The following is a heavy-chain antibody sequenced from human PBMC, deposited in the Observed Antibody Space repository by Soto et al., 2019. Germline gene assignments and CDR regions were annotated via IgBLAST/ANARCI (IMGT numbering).Heavy chain of an antibody. CDR2: IDPRDSYV. D-gene: IGHD2-2*01. CDR1: GYTFTSFW. CDR3: ARLFCSTTTCDSWFDP. V-gene: IGHV5-10-1*01. Sequence: GESVKISCTGFGYTFTSFWISWVRQRPGKGLEWMGRIDPRDSYVNYSPSFQGHVTISLDKSISTAYLQWGSLKASDTAMYYCARLFCSTTTCDSWFDPWGQGTLVTSPQ. J-gene: IGHJ5*02.